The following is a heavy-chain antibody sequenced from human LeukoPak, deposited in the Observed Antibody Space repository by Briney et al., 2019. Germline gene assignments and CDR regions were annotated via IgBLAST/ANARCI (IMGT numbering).Heavy chain of an antibody. V-gene: IGHV4-4*07. CDR3: ASSFYNWNDGIAY. CDR2: IYTSGST. J-gene: IGHJ4*02. D-gene: IGHD1-1*01. Sequence: SETLSLTCTVSGGSISSYYWSWIRQPAGKGLEWIGRIYTSGSTNYNPPLKSRVTMSVDTSKNQFSLKLSSVTAADTAVYYCASSFYNWNDGIAYWGQGTLVTVSS. CDR1: GGSISSYY.